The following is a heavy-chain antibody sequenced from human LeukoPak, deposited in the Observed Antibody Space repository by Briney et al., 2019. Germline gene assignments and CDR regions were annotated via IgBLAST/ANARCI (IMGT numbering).Heavy chain of an antibody. J-gene: IGHJ6*03. CDR1: GFTVSSTD. CDR2: MYRAGNI. CDR3: ARVGDCSGGSCFSYYYYYMDV. Sequence: GGSLRLSCLVSGFTVSSTDMTWVRQIPGKGLDWVSFMYRAGNIYYSDSVKGRFTISRDNAKNTLYLQMNSLRAEDTAVYYCARVGDCSGGSCFSYYYYYMDVWGKGTTVTVSS. V-gene: IGHV3-66*01. D-gene: IGHD2-15*01.